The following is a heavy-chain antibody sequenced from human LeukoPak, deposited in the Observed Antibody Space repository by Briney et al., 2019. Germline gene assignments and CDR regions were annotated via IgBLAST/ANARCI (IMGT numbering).Heavy chain of an antibody. Sequence: PSETLSLTCTVSGGSISSSSYYWGWIRQPPGKGLEWIGSIYYSGSTYYNPSLKSRVTISVDTSKNQFSLKLSSVTAADTAVYYCARHHLMITFGGVIVGDYDAFDIWGQGTMVTVSS. V-gene: IGHV4-39*01. CDR2: IYYSGST. D-gene: IGHD3-16*02. J-gene: IGHJ3*02. CDR3: ARHHLMITFGGVIVGDYDAFDI. CDR1: GGSISSSSYY.